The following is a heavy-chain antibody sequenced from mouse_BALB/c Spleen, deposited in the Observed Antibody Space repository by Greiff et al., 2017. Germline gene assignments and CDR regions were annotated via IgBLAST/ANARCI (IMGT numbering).Heavy chain of an antibody. CDR3: TREGYDVGTWFAY. CDR1: GFTFSNYW. D-gene: IGHD2-2*01. V-gene: IGHV6-6*02. J-gene: IGHJ3*01. CDR2: IRLKSNNYAT. Sequence: EVKLEESGGGLVQPGGSMKLSCVASGFTFSNYWMNWVRQSPEKGLEWVAEIRLKSNNYATHYAESVKGRFTISRDDSKSSVYLQMNNLRAEDTGIYYCTREGYDVGTWFAYWGQGTLVTVSA.